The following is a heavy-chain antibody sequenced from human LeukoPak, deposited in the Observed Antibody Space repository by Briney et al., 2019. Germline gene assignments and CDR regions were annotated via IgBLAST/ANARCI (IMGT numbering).Heavy chain of an antibody. D-gene: IGHD6-19*01. CDR1: GYSISSGYY. V-gene: IGHV4-38-2*01. CDR3: ATEVGQWLVRT. CDR2: IYHSGRT. J-gene: IGHJ4*02. Sequence: SETLSLTCGVSGYSISSGYYWGWIRQPPGKGLEWIGSIYHSGRTYYNPSLKSRVTISVDTSKNQFSLKLTSVTAADTAVYYCATEVGQWLVRTWGQGTLVTVSS.